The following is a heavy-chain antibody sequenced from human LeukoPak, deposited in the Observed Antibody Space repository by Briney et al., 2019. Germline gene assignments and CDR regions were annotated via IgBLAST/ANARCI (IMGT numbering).Heavy chain of an antibody. D-gene: IGHD6-19*01. CDR3: AGLEGRYSTDWFYFFDY. Sequence: SGTLSLTRIVSGGSISSLNLWSWLRQPPGKGLEWIGEMYLGGTTNFNPSLKSRVTILIDKSKNQLSLQLTSVTAADTAVYYCAGLEGRYSTDWFYFFDYWGQGALVTVSS. CDR1: GGSISSLNL. J-gene: IGHJ4*02. CDR2: MYLGGTT. V-gene: IGHV4-4*02.